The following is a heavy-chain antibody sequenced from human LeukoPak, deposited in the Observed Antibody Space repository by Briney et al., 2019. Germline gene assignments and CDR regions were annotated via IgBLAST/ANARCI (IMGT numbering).Heavy chain of an antibody. V-gene: IGHV3-7*01. CDR2: ISQDGGAR. CDR1: GFIFSNYW. J-gene: IGHJ4*02. CDR3: VGDGGLRYLEWLLAGK. Sequence: GGSLRLSCATSGFIFSNYWMTWVRQLPGKGLEWVASISQDGGARTYLDSVKGRFTISRDNSKNTLYLEMNTMRSEDTAVYYCVGDGGLRYLEWLLAGKWGQGTPVTVSS. D-gene: IGHD3-3*01.